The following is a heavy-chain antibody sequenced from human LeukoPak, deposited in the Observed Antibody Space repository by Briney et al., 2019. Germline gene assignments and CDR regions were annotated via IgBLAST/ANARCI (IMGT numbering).Heavy chain of an antibody. Sequence: SETLSLTCAVYGGSFSGYYWSWIRQPPGKGLEWIGEINHSGGTNYNPSLKSRVTVSVDTSKNQFSLNLTSVTAADTAVYYCAGRCGGSSDSCWFDPWGRGTLVTVSS. D-gene: IGHD4-23*01. J-gene: IGHJ5*02. CDR2: INHSGGT. CDR1: GGSFSGYY. CDR3: AGRCGGSSDSCWFDP. V-gene: IGHV4-34*01.